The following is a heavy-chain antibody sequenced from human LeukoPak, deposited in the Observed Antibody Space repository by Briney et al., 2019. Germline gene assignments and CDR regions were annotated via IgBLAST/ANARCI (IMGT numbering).Heavy chain of an antibody. CDR2: IIPIFGTA. J-gene: IGHJ3*02. CDR3: ARGNSDSGYAYAFDI. Sequence: GASVKVSCKASGGTFSSYAISWVRQAPGQGLEWMGGIIPIFGTANYAQKFQGRVTITADKSTSTAYMELSSLRSEDTAVYYCARGNSDSGYAYAFDIWGQATMVTGCS. D-gene: IGHD5-12*01. CDR1: GGTFSSYA. V-gene: IGHV1-69*06.